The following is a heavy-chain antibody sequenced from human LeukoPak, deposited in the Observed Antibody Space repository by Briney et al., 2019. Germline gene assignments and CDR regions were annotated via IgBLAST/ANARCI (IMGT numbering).Heavy chain of an antibody. Sequence: GSLRLSCAASGFTFSDYYMSWLRQTPGKGLEWIGYIHNSGSTKYNPSLKSPVSISVDTSKNQFSLKVNSVTAADTAVYYCARGGGWGNWNDAVDYWGQGTLVTVSS. V-gene: IGHV4-59*01. CDR3: ARGGGWGNWNDAVDY. J-gene: IGHJ4*02. CDR2: IHNSGST. D-gene: IGHD1-1*01. CDR1: GFTFSDYY.